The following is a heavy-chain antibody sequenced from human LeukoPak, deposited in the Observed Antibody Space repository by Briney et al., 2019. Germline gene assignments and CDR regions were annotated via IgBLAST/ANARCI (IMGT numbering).Heavy chain of an antibody. Sequence: PGGSLRLSCAASGFTFSSYWMHWVRQAPGKGLVWVSRINSDGSSTSYADSVKGRFTISRDNAKNTLYLQMNSLRAEDTAVYYCARVEARSYSSGWYSPYYYYMDVWGKGTTVTVSS. CDR2: INSDGSST. CDR1: GFTFSSYW. D-gene: IGHD6-19*01. V-gene: IGHV3-74*01. J-gene: IGHJ6*03. CDR3: ARVEARSYSSGWYSPYYYYMDV.